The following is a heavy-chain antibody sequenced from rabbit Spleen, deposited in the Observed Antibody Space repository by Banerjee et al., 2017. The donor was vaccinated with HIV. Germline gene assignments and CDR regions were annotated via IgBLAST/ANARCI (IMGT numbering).Heavy chain of an antibody. CDR1: GFSFSAGYW. D-gene: IGHD1-1*01. V-gene: IGHV1S45*01. Sequence: QEQLEESGGELVKPGASLTLTCTASGFSFSAGYWICWVRQAPGKGLEWIACIYVASDSTYYASWAKGRFTISKTSSTTVTLEMTSLTAADTATYFCASGYSDVYFTLWGPGTLVTVS. CDR3: ASGYSDVYFTL. CDR2: IYVASDST. J-gene: IGHJ4*01.